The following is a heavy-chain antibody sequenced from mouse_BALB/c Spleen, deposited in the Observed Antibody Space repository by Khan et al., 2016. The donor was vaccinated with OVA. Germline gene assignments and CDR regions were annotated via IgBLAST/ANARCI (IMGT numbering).Heavy chain of an antibody. CDR3: ARPYYGSAWFAY. J-gene: IGHJ3*01. D-gene: IGHD1-1*01. V-gene: IGHV2-9*02. CDR1: GFSLTTYG. CDR2: IWAGGST. Sequence: VQLQESGPGLVAPSQTLSITYTVSGFSLTTYGVHWVRQPPGKGLEWLGVIWAGGSTNYNSALMSRLSIIKDNSKSQVFLKMNSLQTDDTAIYYCARPYYGSAWFAYWGQGTLVTVSA.